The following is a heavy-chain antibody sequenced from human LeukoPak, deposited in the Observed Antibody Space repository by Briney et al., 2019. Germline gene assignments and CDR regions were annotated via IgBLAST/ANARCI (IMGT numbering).Heavy chain of an antibody. CDR3: ARAVIAVADFDP. CDR1: GFTFSSYS. Sequence: GGSLRLSCAASGFTFSSYSMNWVRQAPGKGLEWVSSISSSSSYIYYADSVKGRFTISRDNAKNSLYLQMNSLRAEDTAVYYCARAVIAVADFDPWGQGTLVTVSS. J-gene: IGHJ5*02. D-gene: IGHD6-19*01. CDR2: ISSSSSYI. V-gene: IGHV3-21*01.